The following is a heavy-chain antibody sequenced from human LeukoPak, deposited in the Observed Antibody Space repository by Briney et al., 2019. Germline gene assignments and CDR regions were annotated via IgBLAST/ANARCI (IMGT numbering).Heavy chain of an antibody. Sequence: GASVKVSCKASGYTFNSYDIHWVRQATGQGLEWMGWMNPNSGNTGYPQKFQGRVTITRNTSISTAYMELSSLRSEDTAVYYCARGRSPSGVATSYYMDVWGKGTTVTVSS. CDR1: GYTFNSYD. CDR2: MNPNSGNT. J-gene: IGHJ6*03. V-gene: IGHV1-8*03. D-gene: IGHD2-8*01. CDR3: ARGRSPSGVATSYYMDV.